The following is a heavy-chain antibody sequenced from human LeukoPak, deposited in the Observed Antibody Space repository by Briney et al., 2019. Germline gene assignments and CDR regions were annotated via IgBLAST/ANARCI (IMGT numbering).Heavy chain of an antibody. CDR2: ISWNSGSI. Sequence: GRSLRLSCAASGFTFDDYAMHWVRQAPGKGLEWVSGISWNSGSIGYADSVKGRFTISRDNAKNSLFLQMNSLRAEDTVLYYCAKDIEVTTSRGAFDIWGQGTMVTVSS. V-gene: IGHV3-9*01. D-gene: IGHD5-18*01. CDR1: GFTFDDYA. J-gene: IGHJ3*02. CDR3: AKDIEVTTSRGAFDI.